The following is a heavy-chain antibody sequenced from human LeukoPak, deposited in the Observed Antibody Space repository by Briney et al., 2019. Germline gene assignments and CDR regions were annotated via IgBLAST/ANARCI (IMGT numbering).Heavy chain of an antibody. J-gene: IGHJ6*03. Sequence: SQTLSLTCTVSGDSISSGASYWSWIRRPPGEGLEWIGSIYYSGSTYYNPSLKSRVTISVDTSKNQFSLKLSSVTAADTAVYYCARPSDTMVRGNYYYYMDVWGKGTTVTVSS. CDR3: ARPSDTMVRGNYYYYMDV. D-gene: IGHD3-10*01. CDR1: GDSISSGASY. CDR2: IYYSGST. V-gene: IGHV4-30-2*03.